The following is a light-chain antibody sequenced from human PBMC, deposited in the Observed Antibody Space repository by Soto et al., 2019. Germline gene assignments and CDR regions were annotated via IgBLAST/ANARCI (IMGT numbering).Light chain of an antibody. CDR2: GAS. Sequence: EIVLTQSPCTLSLSPGERATLSCRASQSVSSYLAWYQKNPGQAPRLLIYGASSRATGIPDRFSGSGSGTDFTLPISRLEPEDFAMYYCHQRNQFGQGTRLEIK. J-gene: IGKJ5*01. CDR3: HQRNQ. CDR1: QSVSSY. V-gene: IGKV3-20*01.